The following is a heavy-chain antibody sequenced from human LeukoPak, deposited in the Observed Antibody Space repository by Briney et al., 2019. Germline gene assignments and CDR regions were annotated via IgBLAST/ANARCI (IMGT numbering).Heavy chain of an antibody. Sequence: GDSLKISCRGSGYIFSGYWISWVRQMPGRGLEWMGIIYAGDSDTRYMPSFQGQVTISADKSINTAYLQWSSLKVSDTAVYFCARERGYYCSTGSCYFDFWGQGTLVTVSS. CDR2: IYAGDSDT. J-gene: IGHJ4*02. V-gene: IGHV5-51*01. CDR1: GYIFSGYW. CDR3: ARERGYYCSTGSCYFDF. D-gene: IGHD2-15*01.